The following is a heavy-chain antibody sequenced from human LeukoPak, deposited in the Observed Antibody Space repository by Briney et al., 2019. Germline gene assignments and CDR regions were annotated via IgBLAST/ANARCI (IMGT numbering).Heavy chain of an antibody. D-gene: IGHD6-6*01. CDR2: IYYSGST. Sequence: LETLSLTCTVSGGSISSYYWSWIRQPPGKGLEWIGYIYYSGSTNYNPSLKSRVTISVDTSKNQFSLKLSSVTAADTAVYYCARVDSSSSGVYYYYYYMDVWGKGTTVTVSS. V-gene: IGHV4-59*01. J-gene: IGHJ6*03. CDR1: GGSISSYY. CDR3: ARVDSSSSGVYYYYYYMDV.